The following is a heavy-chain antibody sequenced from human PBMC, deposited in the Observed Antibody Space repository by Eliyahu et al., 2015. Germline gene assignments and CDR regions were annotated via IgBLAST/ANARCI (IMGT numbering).Heavy chain of an antibody. Sequence: QVQLVQSGSEVKKPGASVKVXCKASGXNFTDYYXHWVRXAPGQGLGWMGWVNPVSGTTSYAQKSQGRVTFTRDASISTAYMELDRLRSDDTAVYFCARQYHWNNVDXGFDIWGQGTVVTVSS. J-gene: IGHJ3*02. CDR3: ARQYHWNNVDXGFDI. V-gene: IGHV1-2*02. D-gene: IGHD1/OR15-1a*01. CDR2: VNPVSGTT. CDR1: GXNFTDYY.